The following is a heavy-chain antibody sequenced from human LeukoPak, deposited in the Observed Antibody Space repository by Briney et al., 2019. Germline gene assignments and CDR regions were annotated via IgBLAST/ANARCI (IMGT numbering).Heavy chain of an antibody. CDR1: GFTFSSYA. CDR2: ISGSRGST. J-gene: IGHJ4*02. Sequence: GGSLRLSCAASGFTFSSYAMTWVRNPPGKGLEWVPGISGSRGSTYYADSVKGRFTISRDNSKNTLYLQMNSLRAEDTAIYFCAKGESKRDWTLGYWGQGTLVTVSS. V-gene: IGHV3-23*01. D-gene: IGHD2-21*02. CDR3: AKGESKRDWTLGY.